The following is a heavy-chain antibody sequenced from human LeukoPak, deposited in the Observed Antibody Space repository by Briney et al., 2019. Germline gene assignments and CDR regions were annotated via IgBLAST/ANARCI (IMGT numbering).Heavy chain of an antibody. CDR1: GGTFSSYA. J-gene: IGHJ4*02. V-gene: IGHV1-69*05. CDR2: IIPIFGTA. Sequence: SVKVSCKASGGTFSSYAISWVRQAPGQGLEWMGGIIPIFGTANYAQKFQGRVTITTDESTSTAYMELSNLRSEDTAVYYCERAEITIFGVVGFDYWGQGTLVTVSS. D-gene: IGHD3-3*01. CDR3: ERAEITIFGVVGFDY.